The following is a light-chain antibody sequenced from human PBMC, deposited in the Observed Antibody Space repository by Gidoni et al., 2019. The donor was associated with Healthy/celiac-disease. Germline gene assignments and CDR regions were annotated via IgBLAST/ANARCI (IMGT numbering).Light chain of an antibody. CDR1: NIGSKS. CDR3: QVWDSSSDHVV. CDR2: DDS. Sequence: YVLTQPPSVSVAPRKTARSTRGGNNIGSKSGHWYQQKPGQAPVLVVYDDSDRPSGIPERFSGSNSGNTATLTISRVEAGDEADYYCQVWDSSSDHVVFGGGTKLTVL. V-gene: IGLV3-21*03. J-gene: IGLJ2*01.